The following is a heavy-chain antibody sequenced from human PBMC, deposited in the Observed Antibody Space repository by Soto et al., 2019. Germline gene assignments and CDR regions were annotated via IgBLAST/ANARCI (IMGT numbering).Heavy chain of an antibody. CDR2: INPNSGAT. CDR3: ARGSMIAIGEKLIDP. Sequence: ASVKVSCKTSGYNFIGFYVHWVRQAPGQGLKWMGWINPNSGATLYAQKFQDRVTLTRDTSISTVYLDLNSLTSDDTAIYYCARGSMIAIGEKLIDPWGQGTLVTVPS. V-gene: IGHV1-2*02. D-gene: IGHD2-21*01. CDR1: GYNFIGFY. J-gene: IGHJ5*02.